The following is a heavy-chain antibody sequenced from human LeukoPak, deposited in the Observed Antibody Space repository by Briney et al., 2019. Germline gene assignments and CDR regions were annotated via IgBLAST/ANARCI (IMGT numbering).Heavy chain of an antibody. V-gene: IGHV3-30-3*01. CDR2: ISYDGSNK. CDR1: GFTFSSYA. J-gene: IGHJ6*02. D-gene: IGHD3-22*01. CDR3: ARGKGYDTPQYYYGMDV. Sequence: GGSLRLSCAASGFTFSSYAMHWVRQAPGKGLEWVAVISYDGSNKYYADSVKGRFTISRDNSKNTLYLQMNSLRAEDTAVYYCARGKGYDTPQYYYGMDVWGQGTTVTVSS.